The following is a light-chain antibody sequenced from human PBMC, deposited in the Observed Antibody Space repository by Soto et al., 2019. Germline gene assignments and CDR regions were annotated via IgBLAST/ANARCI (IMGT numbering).Light chain of an antibody. V-gene: IGLV2-14*01. Sequence: QSALTQPPSASGSPGQSVTIPCTGTYSDIGAYNFVSWYQQRPGEAPKLIIYEVSNRPSGVSNRFSGSKSGNTASLTISGLQAEDEADYYCSSYTSSSTVVFGGGTKVTVL. CDR3: SSYTSSSTVV. CDR2: EVS. CDR1: YSDIGAYNF. J-gene: IGLJ2*01.